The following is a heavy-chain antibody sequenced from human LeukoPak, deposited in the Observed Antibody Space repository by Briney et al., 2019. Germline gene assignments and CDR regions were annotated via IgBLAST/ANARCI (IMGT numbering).Heavy chain of an antibody. Sequence: SETLSLTCTVSGGSISSYYWSWIRQPPGKGLEWIGYIYYSGSTNYNPSLKSRVTISVDTSKNQFSLKLSSVTVADTAVYYCARADSSRARIDYWGQGTLVTVSS. CDR1: GGSISSYY. J-gene: IGHJ4*02. CDR2: IYYSGST. V-gene: IGHV4-59*01. D-gene: IGHD3-22*01. CDR3: ARADSSRARIDY.